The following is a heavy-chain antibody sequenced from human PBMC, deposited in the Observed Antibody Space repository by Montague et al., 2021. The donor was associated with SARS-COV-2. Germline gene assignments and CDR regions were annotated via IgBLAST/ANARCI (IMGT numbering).Heavy chain of an antibody. Sequence: SETLSLTCTVYGGSISSYYWTWFRQPPGKGLEWIAYMYYSGSTNYNPSLKSRVTISVDTSKNQFSLKLTSVTAADTAVYYCARRGRKLLPVATTVGGFDIWGQGTMVTVSS. CDR3: ARRGRKLLPVATTVGGFDI. J-gene: IGHJ3*02. CDR1: GGSISSYY. D-gene: IGHD5-12*01. V-gene: IGHV4-59*01. CDR2: MYYSGST.